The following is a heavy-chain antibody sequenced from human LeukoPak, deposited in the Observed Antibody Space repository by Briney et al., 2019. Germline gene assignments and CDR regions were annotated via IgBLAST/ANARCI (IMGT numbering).Heavy chain of an antibody. CDR3: ARSSKEDSSGYYRNWFDP. D-gene: IGHD3-22*01. Sequence: GESLKISCKGSGYSFTSYWIGWVRQMPGKGLEWMGIIYPGDSDTRYSPSFQGQVTISADKSICTAYLQWSSLKASDTAMYYCARSSKEDSSGYYRNWFDPWGQGTLVTVSS. V-gene: IGHV5-51*01. CDR2: IYPGDSDT. J-gene: IGHJ5*02. CDR1: GYSFTSYW.